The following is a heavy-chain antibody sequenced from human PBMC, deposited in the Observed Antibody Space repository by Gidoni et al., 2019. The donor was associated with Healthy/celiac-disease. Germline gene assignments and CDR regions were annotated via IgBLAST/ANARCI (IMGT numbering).Heavy chain of an antibody. CDR3: AKDFYDFWSGNWFDP. V-gene: IGHV3-30*02. CDR1: GFTFSSYG. J-gene: IGHJ5*02. Sequence: QVQLVESGGGVVQHGGSLRIYCAAAGFTFSSYGMHWVRQAPGNGLEWVAFIRYDGSNKYYADSVKGRFTISRDNSKNTLYLQMNSLRAEDTAVYYCAKDFYDFWSGNWFDPWCQGTLVTVSS. CDR2: IRYDGSNK. D-gene: IGHD3-3*01.